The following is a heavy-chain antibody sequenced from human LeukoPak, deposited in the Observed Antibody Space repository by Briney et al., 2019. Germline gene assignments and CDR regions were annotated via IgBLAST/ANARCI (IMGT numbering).Heavy chain of an antibody. J-gene: IGHJ4*02. V-gene: IGHV4-61*02. CDR3: ASERDAIFDY. D-gene: IGHD5-24*01. Sequence: SETLSLTCTVSGGSISSGSYYWSWIRQPAGKGLEWIGRIYTSGSTNYNPSLKSRVTISVDTSKNQFSLKLSSVTAADTAVYYCASERDAIFDYWGQGTLVTVSS. CDR1: GGSISSGSYY. CDR2: IYTSGST.